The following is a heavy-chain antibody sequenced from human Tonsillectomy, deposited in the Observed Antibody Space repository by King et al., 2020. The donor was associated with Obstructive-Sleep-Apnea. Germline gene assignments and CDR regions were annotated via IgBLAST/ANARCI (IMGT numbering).Heavy chain of an antibody. Sequence: QLQESGPGLVKPSQTLSLTCTVSGGSISSGAYYWSWIRQHPRKGLEWIGYIYYSGGTYYNPSLKSRVTISVDTSKNQFSLKLSSVTAADTAVYYCARETADYSDSSGLDYWGQGTLVTVSS. CDR1: GGSISSGAYY. D-gene: IGHD3-22*01. J-gene: IGHJ4*02. V-gene: IGHV4-31*03. CDR3: ARETADYSDSSGLDY. CDR2: IYYSGGT.